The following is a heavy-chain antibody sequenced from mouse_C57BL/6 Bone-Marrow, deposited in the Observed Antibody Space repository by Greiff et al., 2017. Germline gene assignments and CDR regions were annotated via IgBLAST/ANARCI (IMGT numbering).Heavy chain of an antibody. V-gene: IGHV1-52*01. Sequence: VQLQQPGAELVRPGSSVKLSCKASGYTFTSYWMHWVKQRPIQGLEWIGNIDPSDSDTHYNQKFKDKATLTVDKSSSTAYMQLSSLTSEDSAVYYCARRDSSGYWFAYWGQGTLVTVSA. CDR2: IDPSDSDT. J-gene: IGHJ3*01. CDR1: GYTFTSYW. CDR3: ARRDSSGYWFAY. D-gene: IGHD3-2*02.